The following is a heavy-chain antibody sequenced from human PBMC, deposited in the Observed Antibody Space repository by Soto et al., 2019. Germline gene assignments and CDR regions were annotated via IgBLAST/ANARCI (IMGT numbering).Heavy chain of an antibody. CDR3: AREDYGSGTSVSWFDP. Sequence: ASVKVSCTASGYTFTSYGIIWVRQAPGQGLEWMGWISAYNGNTNYAQKLQGRVTMTTDTSTSTAYMELRSLRSDDTAVYYCAREDYGSGTSVSWFDPWGQGTLVTVSS. D-gene: IGHD3-10*01. J-gene: IGHJ5*02. CDR1: GYTFTSYG. CDR2: ISAYNGNT. V-gene: IGHV1-18*01.